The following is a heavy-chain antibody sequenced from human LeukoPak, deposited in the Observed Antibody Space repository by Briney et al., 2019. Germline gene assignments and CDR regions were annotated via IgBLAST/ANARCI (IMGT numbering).Heavy chain of an antibody. D-gene: IGHD2-21*01. CDR3: ARGLTYCGGDCYSDY. Sequence: GASVKVSRKVSGYTFTSNDINWVRQATGQGLEWMGWMNPNSGNTGYAQKFQGRVTMTRNTSISTAYMELSSLRSEDTAVYYCARGLTYCGGDCYSDYWGQGTLVTVSS. J-gene: IGHJ4*02. CDR1: GYTFTSND. V-gene: IGHV1-8*01. CDR2: MNPNSGNT.